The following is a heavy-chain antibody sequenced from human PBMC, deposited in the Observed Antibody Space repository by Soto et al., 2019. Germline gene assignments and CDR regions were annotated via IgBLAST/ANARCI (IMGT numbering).Heavy chain of an antibody. Sequence: GGSLRLSCAASGFTFSSYAMTWVRQAPGKGLEWVSAISGTGFSTYYADSVKGRFTISRDNSKNTLYLQMNSLRAEDMAVYYCAKNAGYSSSWYVYWGQGTLVTVSS. CDR2: ISGTGFST. D-gene: IGHD6-13*01. CDR3: AKNAGYSSSWYVY. CDR1: GFTFSSYA. J-gene: IGHJ4*02. V-gene: IGHV3-23*01.